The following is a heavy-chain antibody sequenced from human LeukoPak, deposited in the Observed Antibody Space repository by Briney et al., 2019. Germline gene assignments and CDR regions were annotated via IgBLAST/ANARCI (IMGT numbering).Heavy chain of an antibody. CDR1: GFTFSSYS. Sequence: GGSLRLSCAASGFTFSSYSMNWVRQAPGKGLEWVSSISSSSSYIYYADLVKGRFTISRDNAKNTLYLQMNSLRAEDTAVYYCARGPDVDTAMVLGGDYWGQGTLVTVSS. J-gene: IGHJ4*02. CDR3: ARGPDVDTAMVLGGDY. CDR2: ISSSSSYI. V-gene: IGHV3-21*01. D-gene: IGHD5-18*01.